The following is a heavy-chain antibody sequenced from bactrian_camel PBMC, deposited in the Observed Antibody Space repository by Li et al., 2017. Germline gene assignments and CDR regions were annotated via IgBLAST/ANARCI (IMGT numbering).Heavy chain of an antibody. D-gene: IGHD3*01. CDR2: IASDGNA. V-gene: IGHV3S1*01. Sequence: VQLVESGGGLVQPGGSLRLSCAASGFTFSSAWIYWVRQAPGKGLEWVSTIASDGNAYYADSVKGRFTISRDNAKNTVYLQLSSLKTEEMAMYYCTKDLSYGTRDWTRSTRGQGTQVTVS. CDR1: GFTFSSAW. CDR3: TKDLSYGTRDWTRST. J-gene: IGHJ4*01.